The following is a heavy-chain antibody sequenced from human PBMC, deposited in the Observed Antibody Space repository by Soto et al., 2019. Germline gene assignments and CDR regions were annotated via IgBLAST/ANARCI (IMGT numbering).Heavy chain of an antibody. J-gene: IGHJ4*02. CDR1: GFTFSNYA. D-gene: IGHD3-3*01. CDR3: ARDKRDLRFLEWSYYFDY. CDR2: ISYDGSNK. V-gene: IGHV3-30-3*01. Sequence: TGGSLRLSCAPSGFTFSNYAMHWVRQAPGKGLEWVAVISYDGSNKYYADSVKGRFTISRDNSKNTLYLQMNSLRAEDTAVYYCARDKRDLRFLEWSYYFDYWGQGTLVTVSS.